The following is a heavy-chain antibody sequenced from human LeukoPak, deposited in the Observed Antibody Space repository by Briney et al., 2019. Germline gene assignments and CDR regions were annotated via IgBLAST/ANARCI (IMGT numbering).Heavy chain of an antibody. Sequence: SVTVSCKASGGTFSSYAISWVRQAPGQGLEWMGGIIPIFGTANYAQKFQGRVTITADESTCTAYMELSSLRSEDTAVYYCARATSSSAHSSSWFLPFDYWGQGTLVTVSS. J-gene: IGHJ4*02. D-gene: IGHD6-13*01. CDR1: GGTFSSYA. CDR3: ARATSSSAHSSSWFLPFDY. CDR2: IIPIFGTA. V-gene: IGHV1-69*13.